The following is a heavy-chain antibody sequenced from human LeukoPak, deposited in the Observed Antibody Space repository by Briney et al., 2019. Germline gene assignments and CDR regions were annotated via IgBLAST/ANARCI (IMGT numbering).Heavy chain of an antibody. CDR3: ARAAGPPDPYYFDY. D-gene: IGHD6-13*01. J-gene: IGHJ4*02. CDR2: IGASGEST. V-gene: IGHV3-23*01. CDR1: GFTFSVAA. Sequence: GGSLRLSCAASGFTFSVAAMTWVRQAPGKGLEWVSLIGASGESTYYADSVKGRFTISRDNAKNSLYLQMNSLRAEDTAVYYCARAAGPPDPYYFDYWGQGTLVTVSS.